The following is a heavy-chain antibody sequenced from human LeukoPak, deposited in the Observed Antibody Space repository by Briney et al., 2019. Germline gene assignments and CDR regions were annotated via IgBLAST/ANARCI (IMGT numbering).Heavy chain of an antibody. V-gene: IGHV3-7*01. D-gene: IGHD5-12*01. Sequence: GGCLRLSCVASGLTFSDYWMSWVRQAPGMGLEWVANIETDGDEKNYVDSVKGRFTISRDNAKNSLYLQMNNLRDEDTALYYCARDIPSGFYTPDYWGQGTQVTVSS. J-gene: IGHJ4*02. CDR1: GLTFSDYW. CDR2: IETDGDEK. CDR3: ARDIPSGFYTPDY.